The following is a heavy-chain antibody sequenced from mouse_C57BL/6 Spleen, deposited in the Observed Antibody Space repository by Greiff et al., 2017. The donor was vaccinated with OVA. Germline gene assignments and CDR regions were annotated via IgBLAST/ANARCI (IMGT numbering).Heavy chain of an antibody. CDR1: GYTFTDYN. CDR2: INPNNGGT. CDR3: ARAIYYYDSIWYVDV. Sequence: VQLQQSGPELVKPGASVKIPCKASGYTFTDYNMDWVKQSHGKSLEWIGDINPNNGGTIYNQKFKGKATLTVDKSSSTAYMELRSLTSEDTAVYYCARAIYYYDSIWYVDVWGTGTTVTVSS. V-gene: IGHV1-18*01. J-gene: IGHJ1*03. D-gene: IGHD1-1*01.